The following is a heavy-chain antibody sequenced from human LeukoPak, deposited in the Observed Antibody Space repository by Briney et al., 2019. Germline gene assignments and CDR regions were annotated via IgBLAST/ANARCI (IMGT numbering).Heavy chain of an antibody. CDR3: AKDATAVVGTVYMDV. D-gene: IGHD6-13*01. CDR1: GFTFSNYE. J-gene: IGHJ6*03. V-gene: IGHV3-48*03. CDR2: ISNFGDII. Sequence: GGSLRLSCAASGFTFSNYEMNWVRQAPGKGPEWISHISNFGDIIHYADSVEGRFTISRDNAKNSLYLQMDSLRAEDTAVYYCAKDATAVVGTVYMDVWGKGTTVTISS.